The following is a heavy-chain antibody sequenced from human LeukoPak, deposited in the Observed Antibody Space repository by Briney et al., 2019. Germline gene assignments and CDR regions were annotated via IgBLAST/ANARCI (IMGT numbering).Heavy chain of an antibody. J-gene: IGHJ4*02. Sequence: QPGGSLRLSCAASGFTFSSYAMHWVRQAPGKGLEWVAVISYDGSNKYYADSVKGRFTISRDNSKNTLYLQMNSLRAEDTAVYYCAREWVGIQLWLPAYWGQGTLVTVSS. CDR1: GFTFSSYA. CDR2: ISYDGSNK. V-gene: IGHV3-30-3*01. CDR3: AREWVGIQLWLPAY. D-gene: IGHD5-18*01.